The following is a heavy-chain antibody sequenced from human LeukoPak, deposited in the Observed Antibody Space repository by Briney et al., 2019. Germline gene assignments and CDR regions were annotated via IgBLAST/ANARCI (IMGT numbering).Heavy chain of an antibody. CDR2: ITTNGGNT. CDR3: AKDSRRLDY. CDR1: GFTFSRYV. Sequence: GWSLRLSCEASGFTFSRYVMSWVRQAPGKGLECNSMITTNGGNTFYTDAVKGRFTISRDNSKNTLYLQMNSPRAEDTAGYYCAKDSRRLDYWGQGTLVTVSS. J-gene: IGHJ4*02. V-gene: IGHV3-23*01.